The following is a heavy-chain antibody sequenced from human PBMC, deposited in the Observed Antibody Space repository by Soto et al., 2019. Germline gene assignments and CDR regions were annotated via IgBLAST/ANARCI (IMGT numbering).Heavy chain of an antibody. D-gene: IGHD3-22*01. CDR2: IYYSGST. V-gene: IGHV4-59*01. Sequence: QVQLQESGPGLVKPSETLSLTCTVSGGSISSYYWSWIRQPPGKGLEWIGYIYYSGSTNYNPSLKSRVTISVDTSKNQISLKLSSVTAADTAVYYCAREWGYYDSSGYYSRWFDPWGQGTLVTVSS. CDR3: AREWGYYDSSGYYSRWFDP. J-gene: IGHJ5*02. CDR1: GGSISSYY.